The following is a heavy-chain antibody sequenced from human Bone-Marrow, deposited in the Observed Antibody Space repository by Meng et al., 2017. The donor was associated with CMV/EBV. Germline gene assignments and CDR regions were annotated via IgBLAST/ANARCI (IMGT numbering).Heavy chain of an antibody. J-gene: IGHJ4*02. CDR2: ISSSSSYI. V-gene: IGHV3-21*01. D-gene: IGHD1-26*01. CDR1: GFTFSSYS. CDR3: ARAGSGGYFVY. Sequence: GESLKISCAASGFTFSSYSMNWVRQAPGKGLEWVSSISSSSSYIYYADSVKGRFTISRDNAKNSLYLQMNSLRAEDTAVYYCARAGSGGYFVYWGQGTLVTVSS.